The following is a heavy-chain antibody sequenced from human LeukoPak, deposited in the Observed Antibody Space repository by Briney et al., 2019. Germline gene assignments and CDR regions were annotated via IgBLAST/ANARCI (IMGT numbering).Heavy chain of an antibody. V-gene: IGHV4-39*01. CDR2: ICYSGST. J-gene: IGHJ4*02. CDR3: ARHEYYGLEGGFDY. D-gene: IGHD3-10*01. CDR1: GGSISSSSYY. Sequence: SETLSLTCTVSGGSISSSSYYWGWIRRPPGKGLECIGNICYSGSTYYNPSLKSRVTISVDTSKNQFSLKLSSVTAADTAVYYCARHEYYGLEGGFDYWGQGTLVTVSS.